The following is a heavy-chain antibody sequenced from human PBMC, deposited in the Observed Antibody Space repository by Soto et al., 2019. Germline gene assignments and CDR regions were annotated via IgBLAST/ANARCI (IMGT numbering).Heavy chain of an antibody. CDR2: ISYDGSNK. J-gene: IGHJ4*02. D-gene: IGHD2-8*01. CDR3: AKDRMVGEDGLAEVDY. V-gene: IGHV3-30*18. Sequence: GESLRLSCAASGFTLSSYGMHWVRQAPGKGLEWVAVISYDGSNKYYADSVKGRFTISRDNSKNTLYLQMNSLRAEDTAVYYCAKDRMVGEDGLAEVDYWGQGTLVTVSS. CDR1: GFTLSSYG.